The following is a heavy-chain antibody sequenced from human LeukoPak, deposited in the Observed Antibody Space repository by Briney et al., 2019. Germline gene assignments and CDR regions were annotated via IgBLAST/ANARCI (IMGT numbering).Heavy chain of an antibody. CDR1: GFTFSTYW. Sequence: GRSLRLSCAASGFTFSTYWMTWVRQAPGKGLEWVANIKQDGNEKYYVDSVKGRFTISRDNAKNSLYLQMNSLRAEDTAVYYCATFIAVAGSDAFDIWGQGTMVTVSS. CDR3: ATFIAVAGSDAFDI. V-gene: IGHV3-7*03. D-gene: IGHD6-19*01. CDR2: IKQDGNEK. J-gene: IGHJ3*02.